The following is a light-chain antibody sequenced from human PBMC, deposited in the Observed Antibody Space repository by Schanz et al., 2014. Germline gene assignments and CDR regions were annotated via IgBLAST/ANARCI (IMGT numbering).Light chain of an antibody. V-gene: IGKV4-1*01. J-gene: IGKJ4*01. CDR3: QQYYGAPL. Sequence: DIVMTQSPDSLAVSLGERATINCKSSQSVLSSSNNKNYLAWYQQKPGQPPKLLIYWASTRESGVPDRFSGSGSGTDFTLTISSLQAEDVAVYYCQQYYGAPLFGGGTKVEIK. CDR1: QSVLSSSNNKNY. CDR2: WAS.